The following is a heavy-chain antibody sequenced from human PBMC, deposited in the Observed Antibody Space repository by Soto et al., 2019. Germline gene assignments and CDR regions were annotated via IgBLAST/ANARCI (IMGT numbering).Heavy chain of an antibody. CDR1: GGTFSSYT. Sequence: SVKVSCKASGGTFSSYTISWVRQAPGQGLEWMGRIIPILGIANYAQKFQGRVTITADKSTSTAYMELSSLRSEDTAVYYCARDPSGYDTIDIWGQGTMVTVSS. J-gene: IGHJ3*02. CDR2: IIPILGIA. V-gene: IGHV1-69*04. CDR3: ARDPSGYDTIDI. D-gene: IGHD5-12*01.